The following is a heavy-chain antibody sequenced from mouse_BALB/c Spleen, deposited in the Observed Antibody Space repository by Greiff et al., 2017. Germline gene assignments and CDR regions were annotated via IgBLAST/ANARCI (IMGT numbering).Heavy chain of an antibody. CDR1: GFTFSSYT. V-gene: IGHV5-6-4*01. D-gene: IGHD1-1*01. CDR2: ISSGGSYT. CDR3: TRAPYGSSYVLYYFDY. J-gene: IGHJ2*01. Sequence: EVKVVESGGGLVKPGGSLKLSCAASGFTFSSYTMSWVRQTPEKRLEWVATISSGGSYTYYPDSVKGRFTISRDNAKNTLYLQMSSLKSEDTAMYYCTRAPYGSSYVLYYFDYWGQGTTRTVSS.